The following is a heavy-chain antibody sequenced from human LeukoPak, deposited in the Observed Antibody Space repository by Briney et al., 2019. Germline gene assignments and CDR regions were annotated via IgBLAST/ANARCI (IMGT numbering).Heavy chain of an antibody. CDR2: ISSSGDST. CDR3: ARDPWGIGPAFDY. V-gene: IGHV3-23*01. Sequence: GGSLRLSCAASGFTFSNYAMGWVRQAPGKGLEWVSSISSSGDSTFYADSVKGRFTISRDTSKNTLSLQMNSLRDDDTAVYHCARDPWGIGPAFDYWGRGTLVTVSS. D-gene: IGHD1-26*01. CDR1: GFTFSNYA. J-gene: IGHJ4*02.